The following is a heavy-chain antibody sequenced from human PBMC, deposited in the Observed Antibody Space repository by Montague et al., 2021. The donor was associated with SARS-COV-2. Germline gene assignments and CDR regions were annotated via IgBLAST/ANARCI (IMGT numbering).Heavy chain of an antibody. V-gene: IGHV4-31*03. CDR3: ATDSGYYDSSGYSYDAFDI. CDR2: IYHTGST. Sequence: TLSLTCTVSGGSISSGGYYWSWIRQHPGKGLEWIGYIYHTGSTHYNPSLKSRVTISKATSKNHFSLNLSSVTAADSAFYYCATDSGYYDSSGYSYDAFDIWGKGTTVTVSS. CDR1: GGSISSGGYY. J-gene: IGHJ3*02. D-gene: IGHD3-22*01.